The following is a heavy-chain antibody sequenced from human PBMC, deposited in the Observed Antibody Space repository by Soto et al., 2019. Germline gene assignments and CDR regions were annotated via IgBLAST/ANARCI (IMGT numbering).Heavy chain of an antibody. J-gene: IGHJ6*02. CDR2: IYYSGST. CDR3: ASFLGSSWYSPSYYYYYGMDV. CDR1: GGSISSYY. V-gene: IGHV4-59*01. D-gene: IGHD6-13*01. Sequence: SETLSLTCTVSGGSISSYYWSWIRQPPGKGLEWIGYIYYSGSTNYNPSLKSRVTISVDTSKNQFSLKLSSVTAADTAVYYCASFLGSSWYSPSYYYYYGMDVWGQGTRVTVSS.